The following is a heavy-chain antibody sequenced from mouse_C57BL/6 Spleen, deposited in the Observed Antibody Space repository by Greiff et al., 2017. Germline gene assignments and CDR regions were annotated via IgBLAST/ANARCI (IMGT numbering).Heavy chain of an antibody. D-gene: IGHD1-1*01. J-gene: IGHJ1*03. CDR2: IDPANGNT. CDR3: AGDYGSSYWYFEV. Sequence: VQLQQSVAELVRPGASVKLSCTASGFNIKNTYMHWVKQRPEQGLEWIGRIDPANGNTKYAPKVPGKATITADTSSNTAYLQLSSLTSEDTAIYYCAGDYGSSYWYFEVWGTGTTVTVSS. CDR1: GFNIKNTY. V-gene: IGHV14-3*01.